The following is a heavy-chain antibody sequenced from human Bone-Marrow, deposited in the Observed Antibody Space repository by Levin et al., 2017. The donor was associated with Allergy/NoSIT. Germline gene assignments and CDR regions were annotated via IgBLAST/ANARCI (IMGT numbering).Heavy chain of an antibody. Sequence: SETLSLTCSVSGGSISSSTYSWGWIRQPPGKGLEWIGNVYYTGSTLYNPSLKSRVTISADTSKNQFSLKLSSVTAAEPAVYYCARAPYYGPARPYQSDYWGQGTLVTVSS. J-gene: IGHJ4*02. D-gene: IGHD3-10*01. CDR2: VYYTGST. CDR3: ARAPYYGPARPYQSDY. CDR1: GGSISSSTYS. V-gene: IGHV4-39*01.